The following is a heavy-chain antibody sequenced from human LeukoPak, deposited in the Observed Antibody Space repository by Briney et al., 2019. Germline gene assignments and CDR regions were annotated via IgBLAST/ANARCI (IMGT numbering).Heavy chain of an antibody. CDR2: ISWNSGSI. CDR3: AKDQADYYDSSGPKGAFDI. V-gene: IGHV3-9*01. Sequence: PGGSLRLSCAASGFTFDDYAMHWVRQAPGKGLEWGAGISWNSGSIGYADSVKGRFTVSRDNAKNSLYLQMNSLRAEDTALYYCAKDQADYYDSSGPKGAFDIWGQGTMVTVSS. CDR1: GFTFDDYA. J-gene: IGHJ3*02. D-gene: IGHD3-22*01.